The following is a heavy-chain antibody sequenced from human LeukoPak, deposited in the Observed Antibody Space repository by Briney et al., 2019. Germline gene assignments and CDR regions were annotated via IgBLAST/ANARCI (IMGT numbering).Heavy chain of an antibody. D-gene: IGHD5-18*01. V-gene: IGHV3-21*01. CDR1: GFTFSSYS. CDR3: AKLTRFVDAAMAPGRDYYYYMDV. Sequence: GGSLRLSCAASGFTFSSYSMNWVRQAPGKGLEWVSSISSSSSYIYYADSVKGRFTISRDNAKNSLYLQMNSLRAEDTAVYYCAKLTRFVDAAMAPGRDYYYYMDVWGKGTTVTVSS. CDR2: ISSSSSYI. J-gene: IGHJ6*03.